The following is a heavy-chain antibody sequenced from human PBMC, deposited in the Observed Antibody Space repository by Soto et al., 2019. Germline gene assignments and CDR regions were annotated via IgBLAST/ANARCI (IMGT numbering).Heavy chain of an antibody. J-gene: IGHJ5*02. CDR3: ARDAGKLGNWFDP. Sequence: IRQPPGKGLEWIGYIYYSGSTYYNPSLKSRVTISVDTSKNQFSLKLSSVTAADTAVYYCARDAGKLGNWFDPWGQGTLVTVSS. D-gene: IGHD6-6*01. V-gene: IGHV4-30-4*01. CDR2: IYYSGST.